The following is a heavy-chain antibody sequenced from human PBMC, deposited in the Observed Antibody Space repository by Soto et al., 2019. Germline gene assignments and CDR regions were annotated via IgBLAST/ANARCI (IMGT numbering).Heavy chain of an antibody. Sequence: QVQLVQSGAEVKEPGASVKVSCKASGYTFTTYGISWVRQAPGLGLEWMGWITAYNGNTDYAQKLQGRVTMTTDTSTSTAYMELRSLRSEDTAVYYCARASLQPFAYWCQGTLVTVSS. CDR3: ARASLQPFAY. V-gene: IGHV1-18*04. CDR1: GYTFTTYG. J-gene: IGHJ4*02. CDR2: ITAYNGNT. D-gene: IGHD6-13*01.